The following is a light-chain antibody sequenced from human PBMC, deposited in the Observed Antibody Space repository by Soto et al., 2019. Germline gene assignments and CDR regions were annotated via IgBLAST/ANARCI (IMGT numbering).Light chain of an antibody. CDR1: SRDVGAYHY. CDR3: SSFTRSNPYV. CDR2: DVS. J-gene: IGLJ1*01. Sequence: QAALTQPASVSGSPGPSITIYCTGPSRDVGAYHYVSWYQQHPGKVPKLMIYDVSDRPSGVSTRFSGSKSGNTSSLTISGLQAADEHDYYCSSFTRSNPYVFGHGTQLTVL. V-gene: IGLV2-14*03.